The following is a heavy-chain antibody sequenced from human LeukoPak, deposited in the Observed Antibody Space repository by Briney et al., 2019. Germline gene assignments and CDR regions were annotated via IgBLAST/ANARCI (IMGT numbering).Heavy chain of an antibody. CDR2: ISQSGST. CDR3: ARDLSGMDV. CDR1: GGFISSSNW. J-gene: IGHJ6*02. Sequence: SGTLSLTCAVSGGFISSSNWWTWVRPPPGKGLEWVGEISQSGSTNYNPSLKSRVTISLDKSKNQFSLKLTSVTAADTAVYYCARDLSGMDVWGQGTTVTVSS. V-gene: IGHV4-4*02.